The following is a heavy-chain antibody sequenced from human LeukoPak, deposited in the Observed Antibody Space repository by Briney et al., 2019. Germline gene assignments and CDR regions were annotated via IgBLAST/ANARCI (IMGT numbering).Heavy chain of an antibody. J-gene: IGHJ4*02. Sequence: AGGSLRLSCTASGFTFSGYGMTWVRQAPGKGLEWVANIKQDGSETHYVDSVKGRFSISRDNANNSLYLQMNSLRAEDTAVYYCARGRGDYWGQGTLVTVSS. V-gene: IGHV3-7*01. CDR3: ARGRGDY. D-gene: IGHD3-16*01. CDR2: IKQDGSET. CDR1: GFTFSGYG.